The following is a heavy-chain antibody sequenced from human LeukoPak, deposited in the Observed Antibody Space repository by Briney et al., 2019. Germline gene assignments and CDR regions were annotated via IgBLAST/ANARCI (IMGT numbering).Heavy chain of an antibody. Sequence: GASVKVSCKASGYTFTGYYIHWVRQAPGQGLEWMGWINPNSGGTNYAQKFQGRVTMTRDTSISTAYMELSRLRSDDTAVYYYARVFSTVTTIDYWGQGTLVTVSS. D-gene: IGHD4-17*01. CDR3: ARVFSTVTTIDY. CDR1: GYTFTGYY. J-gene: IGHJ4*02. V-gene: IGHV1-2*02. CDR2: INPNSGGT.